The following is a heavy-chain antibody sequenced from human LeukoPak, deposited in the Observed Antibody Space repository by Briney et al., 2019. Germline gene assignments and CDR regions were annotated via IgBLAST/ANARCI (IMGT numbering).Heavy chain of an antibody. CDR3: AKDILPHYYGSGSEPFDY. CDR2: ISYDGSNK. Sequence: PGGSLRLSCAASGFTFSSYAMHWVRQAPGKGLEWVAVISYDGSNKYYADSVKGRFTISRDNSKNTLYLQMNSLRAEDTAVYYCAKDILPHYYGSGSEPFDYWGQGTLVTVSS. J-gene: IGHJ4*02. CDR1: GFTFSSYA. V-gene: IGHV3-30*04. D-gene: IGHD3-10*01.